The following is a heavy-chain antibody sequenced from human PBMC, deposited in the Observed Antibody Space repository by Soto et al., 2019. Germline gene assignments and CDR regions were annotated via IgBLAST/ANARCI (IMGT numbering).Heavy chain of an antibody. CDR1: GGSISSNSW. Sequence: SETLSLTCAVSGGSISSNSWWSWVRQPPGKGLEWIGQITYSGGTKYNPSLKSRVTISLDKSENQFSLTLSSVTAADTAVYYCARDKITGLFDYWGQGTLVTVSS. CDR3: ARDKITGLFDY. D-gene: IGHD2-8*02. CDR2: ITYSGGT. V-gene: IGHV4-4*02. J-gene: IGHJ4*02.